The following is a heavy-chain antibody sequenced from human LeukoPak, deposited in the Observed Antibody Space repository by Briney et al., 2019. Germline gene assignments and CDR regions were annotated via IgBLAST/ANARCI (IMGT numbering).Heavy chain of an antibody. CDR1: GGSISGRSYY. Sequence: PSETLSLTCTVSGGSISGRSYYWGWIRQPPGKGLEWIGSIYYSGSTYYNPSLKSRVTISVDTSKNQFSLKLNSVTAADTAVYYCARQYYYDSSGFPLDYWGQGTLVTVSS. J-gene: IGHJ4*02. CDR2: IYYSGST. V-gene: IGHV4-39*01. D-gene: IGHD3-22*01. CDR3: ARQYYYDSSGFPLDY.